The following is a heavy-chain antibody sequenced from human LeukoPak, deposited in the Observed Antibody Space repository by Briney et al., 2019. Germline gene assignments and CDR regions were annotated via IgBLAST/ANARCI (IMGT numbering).Heavy chain of an antibody. Sequence: GGSLRLTCAASGFTFSVAAMTWVRQAPGKGLEWVSLIGASGESTYYADSVKGRFTISRDNSKNTLSLQMNSLRVEDTAMYFCAKDIQLSTWGLGTMVTVSS. J-gene: IGHJ3*01. D-gene: IGHD5-24*01. CDR1: GFTFSVAA. CDR2: IGASGEST. CDR3: AKDIQLST. V-gene: IGHV3-23*01.